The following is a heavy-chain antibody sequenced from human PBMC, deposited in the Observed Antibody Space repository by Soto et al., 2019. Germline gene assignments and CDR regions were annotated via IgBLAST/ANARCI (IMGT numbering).Heavy chain of an antibody. D-gene: IGHD6-13*01. CDR3: AKDLYSSSWYYYYGIDV. J-gene: IGHJ6*02. CDR2: ISYDGSNK. Sequence: QVQLVESGGGVVQPGRSLRLSCAASGFTFSSYGMHWVRQAPDKGLEWVAVISYDGSNKYYADSVKGRFTIARDNSKNTLYLQMNILRAEDTAVYYCAKDLYSSSWYYYYGIDVWGQGTTVTVSS. V-gene: IGHV3-30*18. CDR1: GFTFSSYG.